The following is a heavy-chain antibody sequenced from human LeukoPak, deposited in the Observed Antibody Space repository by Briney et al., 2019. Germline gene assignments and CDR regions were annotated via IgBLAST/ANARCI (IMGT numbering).Heavy chain of an antibody. Sequence: PGGSLRLSCAASGFTFDDYAMHWVRQAPGKGLEWVSGISWNSGSIGYADSVKGRFTISRGNAKNSLYLQMNSLRAEDTALYYCAKDNSDYYDSSGYYVNWGQGTLVTVSS. CDR3: AKDNSDYYDSSGYYVN. CDR2: ISWNSGSI. V-gene: IGHV3-9*01. D-gene: IGHD3-22*01. CDR1: GFTFDDYA. J-gene: IGHJ4*02.